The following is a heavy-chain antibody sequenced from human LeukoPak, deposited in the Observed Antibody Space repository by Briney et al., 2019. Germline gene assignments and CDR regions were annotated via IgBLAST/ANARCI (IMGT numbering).Heavy chain of an antibody. J-gene: IGHJ5*02. CDR2: ISSNGGST. Sequence: PGRSLRLSRAASGFTLSRFATHWARHAPAKGLEYGSAISSNGGSTYYANSVKGRFTIYRDKSKNTLYLQMGSLRAEDMAVYYCARAGGYCSSTSCYTWFYPWGQGTLVTVSS. CDR3: ARAGGYCSSTSCYTWFYP. V-gene: IGHV3-64*01. CDR1: GFTLSRFA. D-gene: IGHD2-2*02.